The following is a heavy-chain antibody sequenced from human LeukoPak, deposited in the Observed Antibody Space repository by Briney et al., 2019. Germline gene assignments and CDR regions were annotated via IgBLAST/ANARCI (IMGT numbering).Heavy chain of an antibody. D-gene: IGHD6-6*01. J-gene: IGHJ5*02. CDR1: GSSLSELS. CDR2: FVPEDGET. V-gene: IGHV1-24*01. CDR3: ASDLLALGLKTFDP. Sequence: ASVNVSCTVSGSSLSELSMHWVRQAPGKGLEWLGGFVPEDGETVYAQTFQGRVTMSEDTSTDTAYMELSSLRSDDTAVYYCASDLLALGLKTFDPWGQGTLVTVSS.